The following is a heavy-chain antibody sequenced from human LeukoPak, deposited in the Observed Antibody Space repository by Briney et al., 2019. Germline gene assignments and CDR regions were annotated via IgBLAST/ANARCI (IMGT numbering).Heavy chain of an antibody. Sequence: GESLKISCKGSGYSFTSYWISWVRQMPGKGLEWMGRIDPSNSYTNYSPSFQGHVTISADKSISTAYLQWSSLKASDTAMYYCARDGVVVPAASYYYYGMDVWGQGTTVTVSS. CDR1: GYSFTSYW. D-gene: IGHD2-2*01. V-gene: IGHV5-10-1*01. CDR3: ARDGVVVPAASYYYYGMDV. CDR2: IDPSNSYT. J-gene: IGHJ6*02.